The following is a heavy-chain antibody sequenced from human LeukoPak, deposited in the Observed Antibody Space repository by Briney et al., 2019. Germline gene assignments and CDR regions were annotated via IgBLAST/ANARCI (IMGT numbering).Heavy chain of an antibody. V-gene: IGHV3-48*02. CDR3: ARDRAVTTNAFDI. Sequence: PGGSLRLSCAASGLTFSSYSMNWVRQAPGKGLEWVSYISSSSSSTIYYADSVKGRYTISRDNAKNSLYLQMNSLRDEDTAVYYCARDRAVTTNAFDIWGQGTMVTVSS. CDR2: ISSSSSSTI. J-gene: IGHJ3*02. CDR1: GLTFSSYS. D-gene: IGHD4-17*01.